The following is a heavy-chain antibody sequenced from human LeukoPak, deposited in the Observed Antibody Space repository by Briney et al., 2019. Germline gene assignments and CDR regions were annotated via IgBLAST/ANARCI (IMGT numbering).Heavy chain of an antibody. J-gene: IGHJ4*02. CDR1: GFTFTNYA. D-gene: IGHD2-2*01. CDR3: AKGSSTTCPCYRDH. CDR2: ISATRGNT. Sequence: GGSLRLSCVASGFTFTNYAMSWVRQPPGKGLEWVSAISATRGNTYYADSVQGRFSISRDNSKNTLYLQMNSLRAEDTAVYYCAKGSSTTCPCYRDHWSQGTLVTVSS. V-gene: IGHV3-23*01.